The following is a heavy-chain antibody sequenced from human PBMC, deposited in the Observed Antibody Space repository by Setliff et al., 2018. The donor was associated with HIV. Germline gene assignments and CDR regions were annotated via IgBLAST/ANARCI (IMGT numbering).Heavy chain of an antibody. CDR3: ARDFGYFDEHGDYYYMDV. Sequence: GGSLRLSCAASGFTFSSYSMNWVRQAPGKGLEWVSSISSSSSYIYYADSMRGRFTFSRDNARNSLYLQMNNLRAEDTAVYYCARDFGYFDEHGDYYYMDVWGKGTTVTVSS. V-gene: IGHV3-21*01. J-gene: IGHJ6*03. D-gene: IGHD3-22*01. CDR2: ISSSSSYI. CDR1: GFTFSSYS.